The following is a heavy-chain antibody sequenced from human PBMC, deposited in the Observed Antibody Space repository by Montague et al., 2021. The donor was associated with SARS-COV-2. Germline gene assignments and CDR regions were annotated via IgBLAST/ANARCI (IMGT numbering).Heavy chain of an antibody. CDR1: GDSFSTCY. J-gene: IGHJ6*02. Sequence: SETLSLTCTVSGDSFSTCYWAWIRQPPGKGLEWIGYVNYSGSTSYNSSLKSRVTISVDTSKNQVSLNLRSVTAADTAVYFCGRADGRDPDTLHLYYYKGLDHWGQGTTVTVSS. V-gene: IGHV4-59*01. CDR3: GRADGRDPDTLHLYYYKGLDH. CDR2: VNYSGST. D-gene: IGHD5-24*01.